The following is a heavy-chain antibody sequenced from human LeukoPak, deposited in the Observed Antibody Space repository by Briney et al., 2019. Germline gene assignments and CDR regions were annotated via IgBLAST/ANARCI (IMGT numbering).Heavy chain of an antibody. D-gene: IGHD3-22*01. CDR2: VYYSGST. V-gene: IGHV4-59*08. Sequence: PSETLSLTCTVSGGSISNYYWTWIRQPPGKGLEWIAYVYYSGSTNYNPSLKSRVSISVDTSKNQFSLKLSSVTAADTAVYYCARHERYDSSGYYPWGYWGRGTLVTVSS. CDR3: ARHERYDSSGYYPWGY. J-gene: IGHJ4*02. CDR1: GGSISNYY.